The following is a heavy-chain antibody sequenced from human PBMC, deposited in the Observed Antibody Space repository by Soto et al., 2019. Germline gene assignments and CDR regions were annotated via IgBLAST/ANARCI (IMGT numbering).Heavy chain of an antibody. CDR2: IKEDGTEI. CDR3: VRDGDDSTRTASDI. D-gene: IGHD7-27*01. Sequence: EVQLVESGGGLVQPGGSLRLSCETSGLSFSRYWMSWVRQAPGKGPEWVAIIKEDGTEIYYVDSVRGRFTISRDNAKNSLYLQMNSLTAEDTAVYYCVRDGDDSTRTASDIWGQGTMVTVSS. V-gene: IGHV3-7*04. CDR1: GLSFSRYW. J-gene: IGHJ3*02.